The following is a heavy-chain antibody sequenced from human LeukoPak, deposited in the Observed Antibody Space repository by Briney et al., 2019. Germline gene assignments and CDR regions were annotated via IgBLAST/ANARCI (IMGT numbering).Heavy chain of an antibody. V-gene: IGHV1-69*13. J-gene: IGHJ4*02. Sequence: ASVKVSCKASGGTFSSYAISWVRQAPGQGLEWMGGIIPIFGTANYAQKFQGRVTITADESTSTAYMELRSLRSDDTAVYYCAVTFWSGYYYDYWGQGTLVTVSS. CDR3: AVTFWSGYYYDY. CDR1: GGTFSSYA. CDR2: IIPIFGTA. D-gene: IGHD3-3*01.